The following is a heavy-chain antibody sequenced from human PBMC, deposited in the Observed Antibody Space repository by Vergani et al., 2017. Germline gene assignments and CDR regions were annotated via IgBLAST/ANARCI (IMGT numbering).Heavy chain of an antibody. CDR2: IYYSGST. CDR1: GGSISSYY. V-gene: IGHV4-59*01. J-gene: IGHJ5*02. Sequence: QVQLQESGPGLVKPSETLSLTCTVSGGSISSYYWSWIRQPPGKGLEWIGYIYYSGSTNYNPSLKSRVTISVDTSKNQFSLKLSSVTAADTAVYYCARTRRGYSYGLIWFDPWGQGTLVTVSS. CDR3: ARTRRGYSYGLIWFDP. D-gene: IGHD5-18*01.